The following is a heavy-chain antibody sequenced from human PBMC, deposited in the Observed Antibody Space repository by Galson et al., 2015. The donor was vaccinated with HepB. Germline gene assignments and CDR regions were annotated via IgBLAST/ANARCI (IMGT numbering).Heavy chain of an antibody. D-gene: IGHD3-22*01. CDR1: GFTFNNAW. J-gene: IGHJ4*02. Sequence: SLRLSCAASGFTFNNAWMSWVRQAPGKGLEWVGHIKSKTDGGTTDYAAPVKGRFTISRDDSENTLYLQMNSLKTEDTAVYYCTTDLGSRYYDSSGYYYLYNFDYWGQGTLVTVSS. CDR2: IKSKTDGGTT. CDR3: TTDLGSRYYDSSGYYYLYNFDY. V-gene: IGHV3-15*01.